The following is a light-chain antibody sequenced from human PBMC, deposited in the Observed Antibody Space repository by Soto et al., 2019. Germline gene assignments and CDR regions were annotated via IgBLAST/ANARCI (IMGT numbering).Light chain of an antibody. CDR3: QHYNSYSEA. CDR2: KAS. CDR1: QSIMTW. J-gene: IGKJ1*01. V-gene: IGKV1-5*03. Sequence: DIQLTQSPSTLSASVGDRVTITCRASQSIMTWLAWYQQKPGKAPKLLIYKASDLDVGVPSRFSGSGSATEFTLTISSLQPDDFATYYCQHYNSYSEAFGQGTKVDIK.